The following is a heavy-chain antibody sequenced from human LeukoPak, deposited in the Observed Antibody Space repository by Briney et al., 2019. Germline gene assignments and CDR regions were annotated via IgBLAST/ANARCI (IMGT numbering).Heavy chain of an antibody. V-gene: IGHV3-30*18. Sequence: GGSLRLSCEASGFTFSSYGIHWVRQAPGKGLEWVAVISYDGSSMFYADSVKGRFTVSRDNLKNTLYLQMDSLRAEDSAVYYCAKLPFPSRKSYHYYGMDVWGQGTTVTVSS. CDR2: ISYDGSSM. CDR1: GFTFSSYG. CDR3: AKLPFPSRKSYHYYGMDV. J-gene: IGHJ6*02.